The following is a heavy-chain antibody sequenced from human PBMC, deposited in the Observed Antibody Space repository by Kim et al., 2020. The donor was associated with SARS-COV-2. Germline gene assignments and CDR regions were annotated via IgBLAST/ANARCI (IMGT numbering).Heavy chain of an antibody. J-gene: IGHJ4*02. CDR1: GGSFSGYY. CDR3: ARGHQDSIDY. V-gene: IGHV4-34*01. Sequence: SETLSLTCAVYGGSFSGYYWSWIRQPPGKGLEWIGEINHSGSTNYNPSLKSRVTISVDTSKNQFSLKLSSVTAADTAVYYCARGHQDSIDYWGQGTLVTVSS. CDR2: INHSGST.